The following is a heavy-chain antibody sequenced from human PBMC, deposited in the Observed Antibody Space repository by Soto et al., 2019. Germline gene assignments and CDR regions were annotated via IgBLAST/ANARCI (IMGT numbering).Heavy chain of an antibody. V-gene: IGHV3-48*02. D-gene: IGHD1-26*01. CDR3: ARDWEELGAFDI. Sequence: GALRVSCTASGFTFSSYSMNWVRQAPGKGLEWVSYISSSSSTIYYADSVKGRFTISRDNAKNSLYLQMNSLRDEDTAVYYCARDWEELGAFDIWGQGTMVTVSS. CDR1: GFTFSSYS. J-gene: IGHJ3*02. CDR2: ISSSSSTI.